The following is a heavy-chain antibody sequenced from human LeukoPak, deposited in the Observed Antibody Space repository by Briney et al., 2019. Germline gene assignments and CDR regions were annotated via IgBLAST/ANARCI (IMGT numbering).Heavy chain of an antibody. CDR1: GGTFSSYA. V-gene: IGHV1-69*13. J-gene: IGHJ1*01. CDR3: AHHADIVATISYFQH. D-gene: IGHD5-12*01. CDR2: IIPIFGTA. Sequence: GASVKASCKASGGTFSSYAISWVRQAPGQGLEWMGGIIPIFGTANYAQKFQGRVTITADESTSTAYMELSSLRSEDTAVYYCAHHADIVATISYFQHWGQGTLVAVSS.